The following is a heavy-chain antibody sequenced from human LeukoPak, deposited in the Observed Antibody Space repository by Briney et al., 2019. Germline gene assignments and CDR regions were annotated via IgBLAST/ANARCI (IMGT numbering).Heavy chain of an antibody. Sequence: SETLSLTCTVSGGSTSSGNYYWGWIRQPPGKGLEWIGGISSSGNTYYNPSLNSRVTISVDTSKNQFSLKLSSVTAADTAVYYCARLGAGPTYYDFWSGYSSFYFDYWGQGTLVTVSS. CDR1: GGSTSSGNYY. J-gene: IGHJ4*02. D-gene: IGHD3-3*01. V-gene: IGHV4-39*01. CDR2: ISSSGNT. CDR3: ARLGAGPTYYDFWSGYSSFYFDY.